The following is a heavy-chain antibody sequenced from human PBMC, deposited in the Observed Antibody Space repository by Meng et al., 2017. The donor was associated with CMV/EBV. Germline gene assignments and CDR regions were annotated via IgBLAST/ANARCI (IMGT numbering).Heavy chain of an antibody. J-gene: IGHJ4*02. D-gene: IGHD2-2*01. Sequence: SGVTFSSYGMSWFRQAQGKGPEWVSSISGSGASTYYADSVKGRFTISRDNSKNTLYLQMNSLRAEDTAVYYCAKGVCSGTSCSCPHWGQGTLVTVSS. CDR2: ISGSGAST. CDR3: AKGVCSGTSCSCPH. CDR1: GVTFSSYG. V-gene: IGHV3-23*01.